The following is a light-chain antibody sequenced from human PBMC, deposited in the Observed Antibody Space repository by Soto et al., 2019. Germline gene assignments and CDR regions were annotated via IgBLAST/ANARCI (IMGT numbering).Light chain of an antibody. CDR3: SERDGILSGVV. CDR2: RSD. V-gene: IGLV1-47*01. Sequence: QSVLTQPPSASGTPGQRVTISCSGSSSNIGSNHVYWYQQFPGMAPKLLMYRSDQRPTGVPDRFSGSKSGTSASLAISGLRYDDEADYYWSERDGILSGVVFGGGTKLTVL. J-gene: IGLJ2*01. CDR1: SSNIGSNH.